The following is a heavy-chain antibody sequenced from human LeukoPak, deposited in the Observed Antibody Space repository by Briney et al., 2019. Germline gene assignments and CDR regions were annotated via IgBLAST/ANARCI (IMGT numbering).Heavy chain of an antibody. CDR1: GASISSYY. CDR2: IYYSGST. V-gene: IGHV4-59*01. CDR3: ASLSGYYYYFDY. Sequence: SETLSLTCTISGASISSYYWSCIRQPPGKGLEWIGFIYYSGSTNYKPALKSRVTISVDTSKNQFSLNLSSVTAADTAVYYCASLSGYYYYFDYWGQGTLVTVSS. J-gene: IGHJ4*02. D-gene: IGHD3-22*01.